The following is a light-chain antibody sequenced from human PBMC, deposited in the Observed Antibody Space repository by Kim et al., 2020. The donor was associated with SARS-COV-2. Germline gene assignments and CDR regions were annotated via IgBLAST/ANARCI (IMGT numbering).Light chain of an antibody. J-gene: IGLJ3*02. CDR1: VLAKKY. CDR2: KDS. Sequence: PGQTARITCSGDVLAKKYARWFQQKPGQAPVLVIYKDSERPSGIPERFSGSSSGTTVTLTISGAQVEDEADYYCYSAADNNQGVFGGGTQLTVL. CDR3: YSAADNNQGV. V-gene: IGLV3-27*01.